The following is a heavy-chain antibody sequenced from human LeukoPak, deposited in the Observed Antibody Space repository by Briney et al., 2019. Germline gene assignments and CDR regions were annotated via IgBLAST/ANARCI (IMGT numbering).Heavy chain of an antibody. J-gene: IGHJ4*02. CDR1: GFTFSSYA. CDR2: ISSNGGST. Sequence: AGGSLRLSCAASGFTFSSYAMHWVRQAPGKGLEYVSAISSNGGSTYYANSVKGRFTISRDNSKNTLYLQMGSLRAEDMAMYYCAREGITGTRDYFDYWGQGTLVTVSS. CDR3: AREGITGTRDYFDY. D-gene: IGHD1-20*01. V-gene: IGHV3-64*01.